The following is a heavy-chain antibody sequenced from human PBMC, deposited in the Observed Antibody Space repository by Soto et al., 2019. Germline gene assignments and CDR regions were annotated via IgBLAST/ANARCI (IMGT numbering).Heavy chain of an antibody. CDR1: GFTFRSYV. D-gene: IGHD3-16*01. CDR2: TSYDGSDK. CDR3: ARWGTTGGLDV. J-gene: IGHJ1*01. Sequence: ESVGGVVQPGTSLRVSCVGSGFTFRSYVIHWVRQAPGKGLEWVALTSYDGSDKYYGDSVRGRFTISRDNSRNTVDLQMDSLRREDTALYYCARWGTTGGLDVWGQGTLVSVSS. V-gene: IGHV3-30*19.